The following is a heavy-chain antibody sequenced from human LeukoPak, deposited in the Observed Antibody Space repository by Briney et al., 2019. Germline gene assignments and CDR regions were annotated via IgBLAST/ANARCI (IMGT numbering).Heavy chain of an antibody. V-gene: IGHV3-30*02. Sequence: GGSLRLSCAASGFTFSSYGMHWVRQAPGKGLEWVAFIRYDGSNKYYADSVKGRFTISRDNSKNTLYLQMNSLRAEDTAVYYCAKKAYGGSYYLGWFDPWGQGTLVTVSS. CDR1: GFTFSSYG. J-gene: IGHJ5*02. CDR2: IRYDGSNK. D-gene: IGHD1-26*01. CDR3: AKKAYGGSYYLGWFDP.